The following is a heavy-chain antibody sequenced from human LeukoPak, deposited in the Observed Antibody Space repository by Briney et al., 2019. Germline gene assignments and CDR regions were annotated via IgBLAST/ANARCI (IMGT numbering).Heavy chain of an antibody. Sequence: VASVKVSCKASGYTFTSYDINWVRQATGQGLEWMGWMNPNSGNTGYAQKFQGRVTMTRNTSISTAYMELSSLRSEDTAVYYCARGLVAAAGGYNWFDPWGQGTLVTVSS. CDR3: ARGLVAAAGGYNWFDP. J-gene: IGHJ5*02. CDR1: GYTFTSYD. CDR2: MNPNSGNT. D-gene: IGHD6-13*01. V-gene: IGHV1-8*01.